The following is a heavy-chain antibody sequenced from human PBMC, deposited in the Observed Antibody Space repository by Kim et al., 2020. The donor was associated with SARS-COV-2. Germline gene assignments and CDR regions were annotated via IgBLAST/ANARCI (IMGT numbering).Heavy chain of an antibody. J-gene: IGHJ6*02. V-gene: IGHV3-11*05. D-gene: IGHD3-16*02. CDR2: ISSSSSYT. Sequence: GGSLRLSCAASGFTFSDYYMSWIRQAPGKGLEWVSYISSSSSYTNYADSVKGRFTISRDNAKNSLYPQMNSLRAEDTAGYYCARVGYDYVWGSYRDYYYYYGMDVWGQGTTVTVSS. CDR3: ARVGYDYVWGSYRDYYYYYGMDV. CDR1: GFTFSDYY.